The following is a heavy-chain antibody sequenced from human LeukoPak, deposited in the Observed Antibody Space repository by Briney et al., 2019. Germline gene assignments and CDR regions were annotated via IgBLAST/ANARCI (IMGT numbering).Heavy chain of an antibody. CDR2: ICSSGSTI. CDR3: AGIRCLEVENWFDP. V-gene: IGHV3-11*01. J-gene: IGHJ5*02. D-gene: IGHD3-3*01. CDR1: GFTFSDYY. Sequence: GGSLRLSCAASGFTFSDYYMSWVRQAPGEGLEWVSYICSSGSTIYYADSVKGRFTISRDNAKNPLYLKMNSLRAEHTAVYYCAGIRCLEVENWFDPWGQGTLVTVSS.